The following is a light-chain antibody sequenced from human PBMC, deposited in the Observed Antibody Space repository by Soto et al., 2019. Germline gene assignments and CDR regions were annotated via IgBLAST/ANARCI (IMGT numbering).Light chain of an antibody. CDR3: QQRYNWPQT. CDR2: DAS. CDR1: QSVSSN. V-gene: IGKV3-11*01. J-gene: IGKJ1*01. Sequence: EIVMTQSPATLSVSPGERATLSCRASQSVSSNLAWYQQKPGQAPRLLIYDASNRATGIPTRFSGSGSGTDFTLTISSLEPEDFAVYYCQQRYNWPQTFGQGTKVEIK.